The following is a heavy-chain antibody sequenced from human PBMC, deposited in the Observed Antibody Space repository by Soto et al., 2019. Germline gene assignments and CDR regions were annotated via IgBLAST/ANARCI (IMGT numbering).Heavy chain of an antibody. CDR3: ARDWDYYDSSGSPSDAFDI. Sequence: SETLSLTCTVSGGSISSGDYYWSWIRQPPGKGLEWIGYIYYSGSTYYNPSLKSRVTISVDTSKNQFSLKLSSVTAADTAVYYCARDWDYYDSSGSPSDAFDIWGQGTMVTVSS. CDR1: GGSISSGDYY. V-gene: IGHV4-30-4*01. D-gene: IGHD3-22*01. CDR2: IYYSGST. J-gene: IGHJ3*02.